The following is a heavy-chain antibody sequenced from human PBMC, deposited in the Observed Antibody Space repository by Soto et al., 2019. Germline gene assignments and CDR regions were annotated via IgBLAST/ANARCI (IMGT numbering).Heavy chain of an antibody. CDR1: GFTFSSYG. CDR3: AKDNNKDTAMVTGWYYGMDV. CDR2: ISYDGSNK. D-gene: IGHD5-18*01. Sequence: GGSLRLSCAASGFTFSSYGMHWVRQAPGKGLEWVAVISYDGSNKYYADSVKGRFTISRDNSKNTLYLQMNSLRAEDTAVYYCAKDNNKDTAMVTGWYYGMDVWGQGTTVTVSS. V-gene: IGHV3-30*18. J-gene: IGHJ6*02.